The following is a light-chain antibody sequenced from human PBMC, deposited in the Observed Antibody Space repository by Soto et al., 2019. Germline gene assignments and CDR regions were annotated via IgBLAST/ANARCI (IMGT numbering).Light chain of an antibody. V-gene: IGKV3-11*01. CDR2: DAS. CDR1: QSVTTY. CDR3: QHRGNWPRT. Sequence: EIVLTQSPATLSLSPGERATLSCRASQSVTTYLSWYQQKPGQAPRLLIYDASNRATDIPARFSGSGSGTGFTLTINSLEPEEFAVYYCQHRGNWPRTFGQGTKLEIK. J-gene: IGKJ2*01.